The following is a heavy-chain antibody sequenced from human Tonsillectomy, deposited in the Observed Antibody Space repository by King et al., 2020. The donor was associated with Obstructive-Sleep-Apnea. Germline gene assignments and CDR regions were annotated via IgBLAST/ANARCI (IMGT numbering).Heavy chain of an antibody. D-gene: IGHD3-22*01. CDR1: GGSFGGSF. CDR3: ARGQGFYESSGYSNWYFDL. Sequence: VQLQQWGAGLLKPSETLSLTCAVYGGSFGGSFWSWIRQPPGQGLEWIGEINHSGSTNYNPSLKSRVTISVDTSKNQFSLKLSSVIAADTAVYYCARGQGFYESSGYSNWYFDLWGRGTPVTVSA. V-gene: IGHV4-34*01. CDR2: INHSGST. J-gene: IGHJ2*01.